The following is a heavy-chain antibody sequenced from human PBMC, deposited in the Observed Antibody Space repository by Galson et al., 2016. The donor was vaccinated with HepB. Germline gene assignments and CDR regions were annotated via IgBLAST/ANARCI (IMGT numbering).Heavy chain of an antibody. V-gene: IGHV3-23*01. J-gene: IGHJ4*02. CDR2: ISPGRPNT. CDR3: AVWLQAHFDH. Sequence: SLRLSCAASGFVFSNSAMGWIRQVPGKGLEWVSTISPGRPNTHYADSVWSRFTISRDDAKDTVFLHMYSLRDEDTAVYYCAVWLQAHFDHWGQGTFVAVSS. D-gene: IGHD5-24*01. CDR1: GFVFSNSA.